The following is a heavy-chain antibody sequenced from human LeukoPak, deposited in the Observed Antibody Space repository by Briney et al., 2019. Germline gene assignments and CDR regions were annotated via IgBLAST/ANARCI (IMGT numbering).Heavy chain of an antibody. J-gene: IGHJ4*02. D-gene: IGHD3-22*01. CDR1: GYTFASYG. CDR2: ISAYNGNT. Sequence: GASVKVSCKASGYTFASYGISWVRQAPGQGLEWMGWISAYNGNTNYAQKLQGRVTMTTDTSTSTAYMELRSLRSDDTAVYYCARDPSNTSGYNAWFDYWGQGTLVTVSS. V-gene: IGHV1-18*01. CDR3: ARDPSNTSGYNAWFDY.